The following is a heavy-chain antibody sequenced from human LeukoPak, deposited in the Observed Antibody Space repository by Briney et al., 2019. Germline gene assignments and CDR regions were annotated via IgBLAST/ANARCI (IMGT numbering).Heavy chain of an antibody. J-gene: IGHJ4*02. V-gene: IGHV1-46*01. CDR3: ARDQEAFDY. CDR2: IYPRDGST. CDR1: GDSFTSNY. Sequence: ASVKVSCKASGDSFTSNYIHWVRQAPGQGLEWMGMIYPRDGSTSYAQKFQGRVTVTWDTSTSTVHMELSGLRSEDTAVYYCARDQEAFDYWGQGTLVTVSS.